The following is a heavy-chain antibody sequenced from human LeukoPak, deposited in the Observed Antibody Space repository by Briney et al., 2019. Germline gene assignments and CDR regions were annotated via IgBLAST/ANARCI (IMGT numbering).Heavy chain of an antibody. D-gene: IGHD3-10*01. CDR3: ARAGYYGSGSYSYFDY. CDR1: GGSISSYY. Sequence: PSETLSLTCTVSGGSISSYYWSWIRQPPGKGLEWIGYIYYSGSTDYNPSLKSRATISVDTSKNQFSLKLSSVTAADTAVYYCARAGYYGSGSYSYFDYWGQGTLVTVS. CDR2: IYYSGST. J-gene: IGHJ4*02. V-gene: IGHV4-59*01.